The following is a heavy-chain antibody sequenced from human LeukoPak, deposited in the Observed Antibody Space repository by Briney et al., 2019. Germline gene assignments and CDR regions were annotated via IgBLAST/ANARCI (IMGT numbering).Heavy chain of an antibody. V-gene: IGHV5-51*01. J-gene: IGHJ3*02. CDR2: IYPGDSDT. D-gene: IGHD2-15*01. CDR3: AGQDIVVVATTTRAFDI. Sequence: GKSLKISCKGSGYTFTSYWITWVRQMPGKGLEWMGIIYPGDSDTKYSPSFQGQVTITADKSISTAYLQWSSLKASDTAMYYCAGQDIVVVATTTRAFDIWGQGTMVTVSS. CDR1: GYTFTSYW.